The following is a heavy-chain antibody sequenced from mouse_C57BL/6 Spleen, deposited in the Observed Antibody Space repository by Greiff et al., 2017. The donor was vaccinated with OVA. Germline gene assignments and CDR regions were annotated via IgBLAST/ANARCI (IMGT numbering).Heavy chain of an antibody. Sequence: EVHLVESGPVLVKPGASVKMSCKASGYTFTDYYMNWVKQSHGKSLEWIGVINPYNGGTSYNQKFKGKATLTVDKSSSTAYMELNSLTSEDSAVYYCASYGNSAWFAYWGQGTLVTVSA. D-gene: IGHD2-1*01. J-gene: IGHJ3*01. CDR3: ASYGNSAWFAY. CDR2: INPYNGGT. V-gene: IGHV1-19*01. CDR1: GYTFTDYY.